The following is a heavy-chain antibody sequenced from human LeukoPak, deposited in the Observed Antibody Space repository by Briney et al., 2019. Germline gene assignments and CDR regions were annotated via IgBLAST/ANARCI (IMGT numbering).Heavy chain of an antibody. CDR1: GYTLTELS. CDR2: FDPEDGET. D-gene: IGHD3-3*01. Sequence: GASVKVSCKVSGYTLTELSMHWMRQAPGKGLEWMGGFDPEDGETIYAQKFQGRVTMTEDTSTDTAYMELSSLRSEDTAVYYCATGLSLTTYYYGMDVWGQGTTVTVSS. J-gene: IGHJ6*02. CDR3: ATGLSLTTYYYGMDV. V-gene: IGHV1-24*01.